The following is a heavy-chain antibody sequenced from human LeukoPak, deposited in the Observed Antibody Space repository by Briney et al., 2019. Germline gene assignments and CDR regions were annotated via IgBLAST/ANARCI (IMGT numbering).Heavy chain of an antibody. CDR2: IIPIFGTA. D-gene: IGHD1-1*01. J-gene: IGHJ4*02. Sequence: ASVKVSCKVSGYTLTELSMHWVRQAPGQGLEWMGGIIPIFGTANYAQKFQGRVTITTDESTSTAYMELSSLRSEDTAVYYCARATQALGRLESFDYWGQGTLVTVSS. V-gene: IGHV1-69*05. CDR3: ARATQALGRLESFDY. CDR1: GYTLTELS.